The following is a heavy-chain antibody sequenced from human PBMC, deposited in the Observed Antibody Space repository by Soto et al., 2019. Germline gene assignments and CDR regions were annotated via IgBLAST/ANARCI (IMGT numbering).Heavy chain of an antibody. V-gene: IGHV4-34*02. CDR3: ARVRERYSGSHAY. Sequence: QVQLQQWGAGLLKPSETLSLTCAVYNGSFSDYYWSWIRQSPGKGLEWIGDINHSGTTNSNPSLKCRVTMSADTSKNQFSLKLTSVTAADTAVYYCARVRERYSGSHAYWGQGTQVTVSS. CDR2: INHSGTT. CDR1: NGSFSDYY. D-gene: IGHD1-26*01. J-gene: IGHJ4*02.